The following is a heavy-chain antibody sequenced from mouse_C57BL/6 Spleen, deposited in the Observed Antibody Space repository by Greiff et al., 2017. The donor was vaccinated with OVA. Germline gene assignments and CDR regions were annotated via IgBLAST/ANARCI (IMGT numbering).Heavy chain of an antibody. CDR2: INPNNGGT. D-gene: IGHD4-1*01. Sequence: VQLQQSGPELVKPGASVKISCKASGYTFTDYYMNWVKQSHGKSLEWIGDINPNNGGTSYNQKFKGKATLTVDKSSSTAYMELRSLTSEDSAVYYCAKLGREGYAMDYWGQGTSVTVSS. J-gene: IGHJ4*01. CDR3: AKLGREGYAMDY. V-gene: IGHV1-26*01. CDR1: GYTFTDYY.